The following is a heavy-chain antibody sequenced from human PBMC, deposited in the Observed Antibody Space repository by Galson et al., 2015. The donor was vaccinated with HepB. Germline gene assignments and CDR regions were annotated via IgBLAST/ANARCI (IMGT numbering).Heavy chain of an antibody. CDR2: VSVSGNIS. V-gene: IGHV3-48*01. Sequence: SLRLSCAASGFSFDSYGMNWVRQAPGKGLGWISYVSVSGNISYYADSVKGRFTISRDNAKNSLFLQMDSLRVEDTAVYYCAQMVYWGQGVLVSVSS. CDR1: GFSFDSYG. D-gene: IGHD3-10*01. J-gene: IGHJ4*02. CDR3: AQMVY.